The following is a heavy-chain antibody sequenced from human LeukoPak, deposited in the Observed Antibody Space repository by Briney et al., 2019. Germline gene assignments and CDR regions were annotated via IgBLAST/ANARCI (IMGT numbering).Heavy chain of an antibody. J-gene: IGHJ5*02. CDR2: ISYDGSNK. Sequence: GGSLRLSCAASGFTFSSYGMHWVRQAPGKGLEWVAVISYDGSNKYYADSVKGRFTISRDNSKNTLYLQMNSLRAEDTAVYYCARSPPYYYGSGNRGYWFDPWGQGTLVTVSS. CDR3: ARSPPYYYGSGNRGYWFDP. D-gene: IGHD3-10*01. CDR1: GFTFSSYG. V-gene: IGHV3-30*03.